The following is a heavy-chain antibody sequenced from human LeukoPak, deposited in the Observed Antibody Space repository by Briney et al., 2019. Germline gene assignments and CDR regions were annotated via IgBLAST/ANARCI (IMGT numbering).Heavy chain of an antibody. D-gene: IGHD3-22*01. V-gene: IGHV4-39*01. J-gene: IGHJ4*02. CDR3: ARHGGFGYHDSTDYRYADY. CDR1: GGSISSSNYY. Sequence: PSETLSLTCSVSGGSISSSNYYWGWIRQPPGKGLEWIGSIYYTGSTYYNPSLKSRVTISVDTSKNQFSLKLTSVTAADTAVYYCARHGGFGYHDSTDYRYADYWGQGTLVTVSS. CDR2: IYYTGST.